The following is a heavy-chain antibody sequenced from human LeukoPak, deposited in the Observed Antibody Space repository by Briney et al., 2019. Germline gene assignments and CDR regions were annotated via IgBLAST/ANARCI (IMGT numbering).Heavy chain of an antibody. CDR2: INPSGGST. D-gene: IGHD6-19*01. J-gene: IGHJ5*02. V-gene: IGHV1-46*01. Sequence: ASVKVSCTASGYTFTSYYMHWVRQAPGQGLEWMGIINPSGGSTNYAQKFQGRLTMTRDTSTSTVYMELSSLRSEDTAVYYCARARAVGLGDWFDPWGQGTLVTVSS. CDR1: GYTFTSYY. CDR3: ARARAVGLGDWFDP.